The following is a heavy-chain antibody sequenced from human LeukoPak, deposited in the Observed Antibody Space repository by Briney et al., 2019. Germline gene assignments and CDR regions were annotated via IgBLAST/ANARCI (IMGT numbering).Heavy chain of an antibody. D-gene: IGHD4/OR15-4a*01. Sequence: SQTLSLTCAVSGGSISSGGYSWSWIRQPPGKGLEWIGYIYHSGSTYYNPSLKSRVTISVDRSKNQFSLKLSSVTAADTAVCYCASSRRVLDGVDVWGQGTTVTVSS. CDR2: IYHSGST. CDR3: ASSRRVLDGVDV. J-gene: IGHJ6*02. V-gene: IGHV4-30-2*01. CDR1: GGSISSGGYS.